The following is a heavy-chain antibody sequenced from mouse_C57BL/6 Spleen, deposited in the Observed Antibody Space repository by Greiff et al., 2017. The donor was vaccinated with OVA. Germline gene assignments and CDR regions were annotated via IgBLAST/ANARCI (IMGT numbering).Heavy chain of an antibody. J-gene: IGHJ1*03. CDR2: IYPGSGST. Sequence: QVQLQQPGAELVKPGASVKMSCKASGYTFTSYWITWVKQRPGQGLEWIGDIYPGSGSTNYTEKFKSKATLTVDTSSSTAYMQLSSLTSEDSAVYYCALYCYSSSRCYFDVWGTGTAVTVSS. V-gene: IGHV1-55*01. CDR1: GYTFTSYW. D-gene: IGHD1-1*01. CDR3: ALYCYSSSRCYFDV.